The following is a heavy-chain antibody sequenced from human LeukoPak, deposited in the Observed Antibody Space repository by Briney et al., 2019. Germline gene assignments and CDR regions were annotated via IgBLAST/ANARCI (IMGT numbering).Heavy chain of an antibody. CDR1: GGSISGPY. D-gene: IGHD3-16*01. Sequence: SETLSLTCTVSGGSISGPYWSWVRQPPGKGLEWVGDVYYSGSTHQNPSLKSRVTISVDTSKNQFSLKLRSVTAADTAVYYCARVMGDLASLYHMDVWGKGTTITVSS. CDR2: VYYSGST. J-gene: IGHJ6*03. CDR3: ARVMGDLASLYHMDV. V-gene: IGHV4-59*11.